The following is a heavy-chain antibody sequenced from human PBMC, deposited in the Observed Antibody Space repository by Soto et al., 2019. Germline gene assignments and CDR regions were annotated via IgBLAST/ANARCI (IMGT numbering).Heavy chain of an antibody. V-gene: IGHV3-74*01. CDR1: GVTFSSYG. D-gene: IGHD3-3*02. Sequence: GVSLRRSFAASGVTFSSYGMDWVRQAPRKGLVWVSRIKSDGTNIRYADSVKGRFTISRDNAKNTLYLQMNSLRAEDTAVYFSLVYPGYWRQGTVVIVSS. J-gene: IGHJ1*01. CDR3: LVYPGY. CDR2: IKSDGTNI.